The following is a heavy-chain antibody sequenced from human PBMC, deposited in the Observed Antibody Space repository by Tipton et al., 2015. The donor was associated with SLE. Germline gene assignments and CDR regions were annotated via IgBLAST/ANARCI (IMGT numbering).Heavy chain of an antibody. CDR2: INHSGST. D-gene: IGHD3-10*01. Sequence: TLSLTCAVYGGSFSGYYWSWIRQPPGKGLEWIGEINHSGSTNYNPSLKSRVTISVDTSKNLFSLKLSSVTAAGTAVYYCARRALTSGGFDYWGQGTLVTVSS. CDR3: ARRALTSGGFDY. CDR1: GGSFSGYY. V-gene: IGHV4-34*01. J-gene: IGHJ4*02.